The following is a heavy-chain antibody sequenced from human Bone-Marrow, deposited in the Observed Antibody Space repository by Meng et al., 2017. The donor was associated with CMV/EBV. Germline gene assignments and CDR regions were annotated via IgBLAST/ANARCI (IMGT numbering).Heavy chain of an antibody. CDR2: IYYSGST. V-gene: IGHV4-39*07. J-gene: IGHJ4*02. D-gene: IGHD3-3*01. CDR1: GGSISSSSYY. CDR3: ARRERAERSGYSHFDY. Sequence: SETLSLTCTVSGGSISSSSYYWGWIRQPPGKGLEWIGSIYYSGSTYYNPSLKSRVTISVDTSKNQFSLKLSSVTAADTAVYYCARRERAERSGYSHFDYWGRGTLVTVSS.